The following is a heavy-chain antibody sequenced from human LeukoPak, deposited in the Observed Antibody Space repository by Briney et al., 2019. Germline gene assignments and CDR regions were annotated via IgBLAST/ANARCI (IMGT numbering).Heavy chain of an antibody. CDR1: GFTLRGYD. CDR2: IGTGGDT. J-gene: IGHJ3*02. V-gene: IGHV3-13*04. D-gene: IGHD2/OR15-2a*01. CDR3: ARGGIRRGGLDVFDI. Sequence: GGSLRLSCAASGFTLRGYDMYWVRHVTGKGLEWVSGIGTGGDTFYAGSVKGRFTISRENGKNSLYLQMDSLRAGDTAVYFCARGGIRRGGLDVFDISGRGTMVTVSS.